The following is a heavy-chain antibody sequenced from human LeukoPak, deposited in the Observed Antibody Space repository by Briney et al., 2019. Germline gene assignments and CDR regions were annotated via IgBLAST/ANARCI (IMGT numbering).Heavy chain of an antibody. CDR3: ARAVYSETYCGGFDP. CDR1: GGSLSSYC. CDR2: IYTSGST. V-gene: IGHV4-4*07. J-gene: IGHJ5*02. Sequence: SETLSLTCTVSGGSLSSYCWSWIRQAAGEGLEWIGRIYTSGSTDYNPSLKSRVTMSVDTSKNQFSLKVTSVTAADTAVYYCARAVYSETYCGGFDPWGQGTLVTVSS. D-gene: IGHD1-26*01.